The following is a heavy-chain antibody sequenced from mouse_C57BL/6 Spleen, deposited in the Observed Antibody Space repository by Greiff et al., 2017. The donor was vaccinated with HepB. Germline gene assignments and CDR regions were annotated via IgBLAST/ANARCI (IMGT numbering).Heavy chain of an antibody. CDR3: ARSNYYGGYFDV. Sequence: LLESGPELVKPGASVKISCKASGYAFSSSWMNWVKQRPGKGLEWIGRIYPGDGDTNYNGKFKGKATLTADKSSSTAYMQLSSLTSEDSAVYFCARSNYYGGYFDVWGTGTTVTVSS. D-gene: IGHD1-2*01. J-gene: IGHJ1*03. CDR1: GYAFSSSW. CDR2: IYPGDGDT. V-gene: IGHV1-82*01.